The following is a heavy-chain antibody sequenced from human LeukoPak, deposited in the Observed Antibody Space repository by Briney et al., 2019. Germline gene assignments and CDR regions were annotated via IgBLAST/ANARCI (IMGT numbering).Heavy chain of an antibody. Sequence: ASVKVSCKAPGYTFTGYYMHWVRQAPGQGLEWMGWINPNSGGTNYAQKFQGRVTMTRDTSISTAYMELSRLRSDDTAVYYCARLEAGNPFTSFDYWGQGTLVTVSS. CDR3: ARLEAGNPFTSFDY. V-gene: IGHV1-2*02. J-gene: IGHJ4*02. CDR2: INPNSGGT. D-gene: IGHD3-16*01. CDR1: GYTFTGYY.